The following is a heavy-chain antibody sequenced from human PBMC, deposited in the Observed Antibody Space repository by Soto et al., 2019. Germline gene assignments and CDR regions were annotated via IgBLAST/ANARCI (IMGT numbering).Heavy chain of an antibody. V-gene: IGHV4-59*11. CDR1: GAFISSHD. CDR2: IYYSGSS. CDR3: DRVGRGDYNHPVDFDY. D-gene: IGHD4-4*01. Sequence: PSDTLSLSCAFSGAFISSHDGSFSRQPPGKGLEWIAYIYYSGSSNYNPSLKSRVTISIDTSKNQLSLKLSSVTAADTAVYYCDRVGRGDYNHPVDFDYWGQGTLVTVSS. J-gene: IGHJ4*02.